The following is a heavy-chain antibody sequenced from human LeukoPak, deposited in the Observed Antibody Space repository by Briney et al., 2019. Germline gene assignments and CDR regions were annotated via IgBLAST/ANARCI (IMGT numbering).Heavy chain of an antibody. CDR3: ARRSYYDFWSGYYSHYFDY. V-gene: IGHV4-39*07. J-gene: IGHJ4*02. Sequence: SETLSLTCTVSGASISSSTDCWGWIRQPPGKGLEWIANIYYSGSTYYSPSLKSRVTISVDTSKNQFSLKLSSVTAADTAVYYCARRSYYDFWSGYYSHYFDYWGQGTLVTVSS. D-gene: IGHD3-3*01. CDR2: IYYSGST. CDR1: GASISSSTDC.